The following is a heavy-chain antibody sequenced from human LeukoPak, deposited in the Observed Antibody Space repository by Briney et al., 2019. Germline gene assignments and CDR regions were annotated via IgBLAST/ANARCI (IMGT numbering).Heavy chain of an antibody. J-gene: IGHJ6*03. D-gene: IGHD1-26*01. CDR2: INTNTGNP. CDR3: ARGCGSAARLGYSYYYIDV. V-gene: IGHV7-4-1*02. CDR1: GYTFTSYG. Sequence: GASVKVSCKASGYTFTSYGINWVRQAPGQGLEWMGWINTNTGNPTYAQGFTGRFVFSLETSVSTAYLQISSLKAEDTAVYYCARGCGSAARLGYSYYYIDVWGKGTTVTVSS.